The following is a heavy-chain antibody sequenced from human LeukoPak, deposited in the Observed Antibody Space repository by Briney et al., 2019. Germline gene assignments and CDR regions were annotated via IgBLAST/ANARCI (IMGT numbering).Heavy chain of an antibody. J-gene: IGHJ4*02. D-gene: IGHD3-22*01. Sequence: SETLSLTCAVYGGSFSGYYWSWIRQPPGKGLEWIGEINHSGSTNYNPSLKSRVTMSVGTSKNQFSLKLSSVTAADTAVYYCARDSYYYDSSGRRRLDYWGQGTLVTVSS. CDR3: ARDSYYYDSSGRRRLDY. CDR2: INHSGST. CDR1: GGSFSGYY. V-gene: IGHV4-34*01.